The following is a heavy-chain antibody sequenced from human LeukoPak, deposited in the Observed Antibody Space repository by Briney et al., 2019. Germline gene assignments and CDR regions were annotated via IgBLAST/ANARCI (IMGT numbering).Heavy chain of an antibody. V-gene: IGHV3-23*01. CDR3: ANEVRPNDY. CDR2: IDISGGST. J-gene: IGHJ4*02. CDR1: GFTFSMYA. D-gene: IGHD1-1*01. Sequence: GGCLRLSCAASGFTFSMYAMGSVRQSPGKGLEWVSSIDISGGSTYYADSVQGRFTISRDNSKNTLYLQMNSLRAEDTALYYCANEVRPNDYWGQGTLVTVSS.